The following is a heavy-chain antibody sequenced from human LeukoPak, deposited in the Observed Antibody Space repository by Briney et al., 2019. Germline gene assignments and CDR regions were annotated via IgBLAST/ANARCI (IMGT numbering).Heavy chain of an antibody. CDR3: ARGKAAAGNWFDP. V-gene: IGHV3-21*01. J-gene: IGHJ5*02. D-gene: IGHD6-13*01. CDR1: GSTFSSYS. Sequence: PGGSLRLSCAASGSTFSSYSMNWVRQAPGKGLECVSSISSSSSYIYYADSVKGRFTISRDNAKNSLYLQMNSLRAEDTAVYYCARGKAAAGNWFDPWGQGTLVTVSS. CDR2: ISSSSSYI.